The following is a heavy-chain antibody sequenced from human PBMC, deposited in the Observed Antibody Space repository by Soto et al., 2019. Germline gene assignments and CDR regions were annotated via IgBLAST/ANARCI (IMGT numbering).Heavy chain of an antibody. V-gene: IGHV1-45*02. CDR3: ASGGAGSGPFTWELTDP. D-gene: IGHD1-26*01. Sequence: QLQLVQSGAEVKKTGSSVTVSCKALGNTFTYRYLHWVRQAPGQALEWMGWITPFSGGGHYAQKFKERSTITRDRSSNTAYMQMSSLRSEDTAMYFCASGGAGSGPFTWELTDPWGQGTRVTVSS. J-gene: IGHJ5*02. CDR1: GNTFTYRY. CDR2: ITPFSGGG.